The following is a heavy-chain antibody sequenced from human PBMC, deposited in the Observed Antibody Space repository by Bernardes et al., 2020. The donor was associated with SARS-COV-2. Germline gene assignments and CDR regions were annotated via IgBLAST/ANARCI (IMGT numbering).Heavy chain of an antibody. V-gene: IGHV3-48*03. Sequence: GGSLRLSCAASGFTFSTCGMNWVRQAPGKGLEWLSYISKSGGNVYYADSVKGRFTISRDNARDSMFLQMDSLRGEDTAIYYCVRNGDGFNLVGFDYWGQGVLVIVSS. CDR2: ISKSGGNV. CDR3: VRNGDGFNLVGFDY. CDR1: GFTFSTCG. D-gene: IGHD2-15*01. J-gene: IGHJ4*02.